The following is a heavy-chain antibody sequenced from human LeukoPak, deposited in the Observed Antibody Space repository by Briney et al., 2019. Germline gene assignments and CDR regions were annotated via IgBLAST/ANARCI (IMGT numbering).Heavy chain of an antibody. CDR3: TRHAHRSSWVYDFDY. Sequence: GGSLRVSSAHSRCTFSVSVMYSVRQAPGKGLECVCRVRGKAHNYATTYAASVQGRFTISRDDSKNTAYLQMNSLKTEDTAVYYCTRHAHRSSWVYDFDYWGQGTLVTVSS. J-gene: IGHJ4*02. CDR2: VRGKAHNYAT. D-gene: IGHD6-13*01. CDR1: RCTFSVSV. V-gene: IGHV3-73*01.